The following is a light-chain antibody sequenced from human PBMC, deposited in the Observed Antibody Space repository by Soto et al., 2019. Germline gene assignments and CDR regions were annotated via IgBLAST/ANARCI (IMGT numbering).Light chain of an antibody. CDR2: DVS. CDR1: SSDVGGYNY. V-gene: IGLV2-14*03. J-gene: IGLJ1*01. CDR3: SSYTSSISYV. Sequence: QSALTQPASVSGSPGQSITISCTGTSSDVGGYNYVSWYQSHPGEAPKLIIYDVSNRPSGVSDRFSGSKSGNTASLTISGLQDEDEADYYCSSYTSSISYVFGTGTKVTVL.